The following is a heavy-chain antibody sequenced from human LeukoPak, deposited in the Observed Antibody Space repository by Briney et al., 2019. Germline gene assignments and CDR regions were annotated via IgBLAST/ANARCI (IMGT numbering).Heavy chain of an antibody. CDR3: ARDSCDFWSGHYSSPTEDY. J-gene: IGHJ4*02. V-gene: IGHV3-21*01. Sequence: AGGSLRLSCAASGFTFSSYSMNWVRQAPGKGLEWVSSISSSSSYIYYADSVKGRFTISRDNAKNSLYLQMNSLRAEDTAVYYCARDSCDFWSGHYSSPTEDYWGQGTLVTVSS. CDR2: ISSSSSYI. CDR1: GFTFSSYS. D-gene: IGHD3-3*01.